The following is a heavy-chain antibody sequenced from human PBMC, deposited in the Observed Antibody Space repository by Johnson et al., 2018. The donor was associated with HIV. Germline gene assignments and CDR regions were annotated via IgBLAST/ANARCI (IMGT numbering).Heavy chain of an antibody. V-gene: IGHV3-9*01. CDR2: ISWNSGSI. D-gene: IGHD6-13*01. CDR3: AKFRLAAAGVRDAFDI. Sequence: VQLVESGGGVVQPGRSLRLSCAASGFTFSSYGMHWVRQAPGKGLEWVSGISWNSGSIGYADSVKGRFTNSRDNAKNSLYLQMNSLRAEDTALYYCAKFRLAAAGVRDAFDIWGQGTMVTVSS. CDR1: GFTFSSYG. J-gene: IGHJ3*02.